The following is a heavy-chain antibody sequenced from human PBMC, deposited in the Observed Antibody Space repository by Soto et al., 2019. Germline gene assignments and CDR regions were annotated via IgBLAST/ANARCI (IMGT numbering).Heavy chain of an antibody. CDR1: GYTLNEVA. D-gene: IGHD4-17*01. J-gene: IGHJ5*02. CDR2: FDPDEAET. Sequence: QVQLVQSGAEVKKPGASVKVSCKVSGYTLNEVAMHRVRQAPGKGLEWLGGFDPDEAETIYAQHFQGRVTMTEDTSTDTVYKELSSLRSEDTALYFCTTYHGDYNFDHWGQGTLVTVSS. V-gene: IGHV1-24*01. CDR3: TTYHGDYNFDH.